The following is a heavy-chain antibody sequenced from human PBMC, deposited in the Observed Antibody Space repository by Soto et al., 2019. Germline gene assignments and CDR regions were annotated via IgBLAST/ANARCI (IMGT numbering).Heavy chain of an antibody. V-gene: IGHV3-48*03. CDR1: GFTFSAYE. CDR2: ISKSGGTT. J-gene: IGHJ4*02. Sequence: PGGSLRLSCAASGFTFSAYEMHWVRQAPGQGLEWVSYISKSGGTTYYADSVKGRFTISRDDAKNSVYLQMSSLRPEDMAVYKCVREGHYYFDDWGQGALVTVSS. CDR3: VREGHYYFDD.